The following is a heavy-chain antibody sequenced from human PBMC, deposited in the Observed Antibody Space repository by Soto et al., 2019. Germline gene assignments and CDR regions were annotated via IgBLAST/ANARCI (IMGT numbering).Heavy chain of an antibody. CDR2: ISAYNGNT. CDR1: GYTFTSYG. CDR3: ARYYDILTGYPSNSYYYYMAV. V-gene: IGHV1-18*01. D-gene: IGHD3-9*01. J-gene: IGHJ6*03. Sequence: QVQLVQSGAEVKKPGASVKVSCKPSGYTFTSYGISWGRQAPGQGLGWRGGISAYNGNTNYAQKLQGRDTMTTDTSTSTAYTELRRLRSDDTDVYYCARYYDILTGYPSNSYYYYMAVWSKGTTVTVSS.